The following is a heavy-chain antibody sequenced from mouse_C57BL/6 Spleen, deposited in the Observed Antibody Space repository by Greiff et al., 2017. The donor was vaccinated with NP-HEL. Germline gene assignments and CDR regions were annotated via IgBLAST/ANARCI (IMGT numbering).Heavy chain of an antibody. CDR1: GYAFSSSW. CDR2: IYPGDGDT. J-gene: IGHJ1*03. D-gene: IGHD2-4*01. V-gene: IGHV1-82*01. Sequence: QVQLQQSGPELVKPGASVKISCKASGYAFSSSWMNWVKQRPGKGLEWIGRIYPGDGDTNYNGKFKGKATLTADKSSSTAYMQLSSLTSEDSAVYFCARGINGYFDVWGTGTTVTVSA. CDR3: ARGINGYFDV.